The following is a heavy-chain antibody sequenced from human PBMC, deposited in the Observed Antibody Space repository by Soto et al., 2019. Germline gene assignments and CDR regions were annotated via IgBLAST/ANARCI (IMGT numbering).Heavy chain of an antibody. CDR1: GGTFSSYA. J-gene: IGHJ4*02. CDR2: IIPIFGTA. Sequence: SVKVSCKASGGTFSSYAISGVRQAPGRGLEWMGGIIPIFGTANYAQKFQGRVTITADESTSTAYMELSSLRSEDTAVYYYARESGYGSGSYSSPTCDYVVQGPLVTVPS. CDR3: ARESGYGSGSYSSPTCDY. D-gene: IGHD3-10*01. V-gene: IGHV1-69*13.